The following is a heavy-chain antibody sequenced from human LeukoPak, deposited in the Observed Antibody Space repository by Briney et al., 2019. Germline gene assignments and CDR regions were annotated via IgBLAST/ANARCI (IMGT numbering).Heavy chain of an antibody. CDR2: IKSKTDGGTT. J-gene: IGHJ5*02. D-gene: IGHD6-13*01. CDR1: EFTLSSYI. CDR3: TTLLVYSSSWYDH. V-gene: IGHV3-15*01. Sequence: GGSLRLSCLASEFTLSSYIMHWVRQAPGKGLEWVGRIKSKTDGGTTDYGAPVKGRFTISRDDSKNTLYLQMNSLKTEDTGVYYCTTLLVYSSSWYDHWGQGTLVTVSS.